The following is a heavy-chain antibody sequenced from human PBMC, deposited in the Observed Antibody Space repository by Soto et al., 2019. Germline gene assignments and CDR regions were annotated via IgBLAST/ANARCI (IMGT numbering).Heavy chain of an antibody. CDR3: ARGTPYDNGGKVY. J-gene: IGHJ4*02. V-gene: IGHV3-48*01. CDR1: GFTFSSYS. CDR2: ISSSSSTI. D-gene: IGHD4-17*01. Sequence: PGGSLRLSCAASGFTFSSYSMNWVRQAPGKGLEWVSYISSSSSTIYYADSVKGRFTISRDNVKNSLYLQMNSLRAEDTAVYYCARGTPYDNGGKVYWGQGTLVTVSS.